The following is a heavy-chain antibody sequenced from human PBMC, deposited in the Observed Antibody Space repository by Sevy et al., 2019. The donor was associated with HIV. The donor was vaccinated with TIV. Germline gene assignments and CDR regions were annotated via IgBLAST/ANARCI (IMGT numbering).Heavy chain of an antibody. CDR1: GGTFSSYA. J-gene: IGHJ6*02. V-gene: IGHV1-69*04. Sequence: ASVKVSCKASGGTFSSYAISWVRQAPGQGLEWMGRIIPILGIANYAQKFQGRVTITADKSTSTAYMELSSLRSEDTAVYYCARDPFRVVAATLIYYYGMDVWGQGTTVTVSS. CDR2: IIPILGIA. CDR3: ARDPFRVVAATLIYYYGMDV. D-gene: IGHD2-15*01.